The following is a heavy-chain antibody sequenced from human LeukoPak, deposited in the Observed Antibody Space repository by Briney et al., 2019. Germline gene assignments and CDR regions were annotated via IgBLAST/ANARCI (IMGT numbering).Heavy chain of an antibody. V-gene: IGHV3-23*01. Sequence: GGSLRLYCAASGFTFSNYAMNWVRQAPGKGLEWFSSIIATGDTTYYADSVKGRFTISRDNSKNILYLQMATQSAEDTAVYYCAKDLRTYGSGIYRLPTVIFHYWGQGTLVTVSS. D-gene: IGHD3-10*01. J-gene: IGHJ4*02. CDR1: GFTFSNYA. CDR2: IIATGDTT. CDR3: AKDLRTYGSGIYRLPTVIFHY.